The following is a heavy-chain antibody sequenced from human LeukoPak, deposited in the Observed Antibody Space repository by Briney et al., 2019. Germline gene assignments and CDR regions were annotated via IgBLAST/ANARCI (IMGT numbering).Heavy chain of an antibody. V-gene: IGHV1-69*02. Sequence: GSWVKVSCKASGGTFSSYTISWVRQAPGQGLEWMGRIIPILGIANYAQKFQGRVTITADKSTSTAYMELSSLRSVDTAVYYCARPYCSSTSCYRGWFDPWGQGTLVTVSS. CDR3: ARPYCSSTSCYRGWFDP. J-gene: IGHJ5*02. CDR2: IIPILGIA. D-gene: IGHD2-2*02. CDR1: GGTFSSYT.